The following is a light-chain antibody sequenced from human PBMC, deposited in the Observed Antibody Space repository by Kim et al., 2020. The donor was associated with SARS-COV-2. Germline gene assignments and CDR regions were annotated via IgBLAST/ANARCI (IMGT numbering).Light chain of an antibody. CDR2: AAS. V-gene: IGKV3-15*01. CDR3: QQYYNRPPCT. Sequence: DIVMTQSPATLSVSPGERATLSCRASQSVLSDLAWYQQKPGQAPRLLIYAASTRATGVPARFSGSRSGTEFTLTISSLQSEDFAVYFCQQYYNRPPCTFGQGTKLEIK. CDR1: QSVLSD. J-gene: IGKJ2*02.